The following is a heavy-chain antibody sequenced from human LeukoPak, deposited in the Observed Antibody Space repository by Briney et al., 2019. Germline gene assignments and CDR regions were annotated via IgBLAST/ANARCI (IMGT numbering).Heavy chain of an antibody. J-gene: IGHJ4*02. Sequence: GGSLRLSCAASGFTFSSYAMSWVRQAPGKGVEWVSAISGSGGSTYYADSVKGRYTISRHNSKNTLYLQINGLRAEDTAVYYCAKGSGASFNTWVNYWGQGTLVTVSS. CDR1: GFTFSSYA. V-gene: IGHV3-23*01. CDR2: ISGSGGST. D-gene: IGHD3-10*01. CDR3: AKGSGASFNTWVNY.